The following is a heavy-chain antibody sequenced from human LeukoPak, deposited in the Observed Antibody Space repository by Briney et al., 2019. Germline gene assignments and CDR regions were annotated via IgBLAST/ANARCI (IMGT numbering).Heavy chain of an antibody. CDR1: GGSISSYY. V-gene: IGHV4-59*01. CDR2: IYYSGST. CDR3: ARTIWFGELLYAFDY. J-gene: IGHJ4*02. Sequence: SETLSLTCTVSGGSISSYYWSWFRQPPGKGLEWIGYIYYSGSTNYNPSLKSRVTISVDTSKNQFSLKLSSVTAADTAVCYCARTIWFGELLYAFDYWGQGTLVTVSS. D-gene: IGHD3-10*01.